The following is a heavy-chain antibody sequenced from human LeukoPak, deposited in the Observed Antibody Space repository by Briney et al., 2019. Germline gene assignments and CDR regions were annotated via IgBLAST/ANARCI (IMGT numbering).Heavy chain of an antibody. CDR3: ARQGGSSSPYYYYYMDV. J-gene: IGHJ6*03. Sequence: SETLSLTCAVSGYSISSCYYWGWFWQPPGKGLEWIGCIYHSGTTYYNPSLRSRVTISVDTSKNQFSLKLSSVTAADTAVYYCARQGGSSSPYYYYYMDVWGKGTTVTVSS. CDR2: IYHSGTT. D-gene: IGHD2-2*01. CDR1: GYSISSCYY. V-gene: IGHV4-38-2*01.